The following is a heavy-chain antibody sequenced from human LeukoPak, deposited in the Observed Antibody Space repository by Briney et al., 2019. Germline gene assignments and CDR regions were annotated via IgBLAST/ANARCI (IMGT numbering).Heavy chain of an antibody. CDR3: AKDLAYCGGDCYTGLDY. J-gene: IGHJ4*02. CDR2: LYTAGRT. D-gene: IGHD2-21*01. V-gene: IGHV3-66*01. CDR1: GFTVSNNY. Sequence: GGSLRLSCAASGFTVSNNYMTWVRQSPGKGLEWVSILYTAGRTFYADSVKGRFTISRDNSENTLFLQMNSLRAEDTAVYYCAKDLAYCGGDCYTGLDYWGQGTLVTVSS.